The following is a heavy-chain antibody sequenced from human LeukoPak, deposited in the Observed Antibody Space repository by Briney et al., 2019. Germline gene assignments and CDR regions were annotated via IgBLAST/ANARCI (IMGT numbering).Heavy chain of an antibody. J-gene: IGHJ4*02. D-gene: IGHD7-27*01. CDR2: INGDGSNS. CDR1: GFTFTTYW. CDR3: ARDQVSWISGEDY. Sequence: PGGSLRLSCVASGFTFTTYWMHWVRQAPGKGLVWVSRINGDGSNSNYADSVKGRFTISRDNAKNSLYLQMNSLRAEDTAVYYCARDQVSWISGEDYWGQGTLVTVSS. V-gene: IGHV3-74*01.